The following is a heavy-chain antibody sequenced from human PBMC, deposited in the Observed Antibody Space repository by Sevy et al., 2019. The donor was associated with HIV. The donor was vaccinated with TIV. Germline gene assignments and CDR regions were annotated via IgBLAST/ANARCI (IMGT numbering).Heavy chain of an antibody. Sequence: GESLKISCTASGFTFSSYDMNWVRQAPGKGLEWVSKISSSGSCIYYADSVKGRFTISRDNAKNSLNLQMNSLRAEDTAVYYCTRNGGAFDNGFDPWGQGTLVTVSS. CDR2: ISSSGSCI. CDR3: TRNGGAFDNGFDP. J-gene: IGHJ5*02. CDR1: GFTFSSYD. D-gene: IGHD2-8*01. V-gene: IGHV3-48*03.